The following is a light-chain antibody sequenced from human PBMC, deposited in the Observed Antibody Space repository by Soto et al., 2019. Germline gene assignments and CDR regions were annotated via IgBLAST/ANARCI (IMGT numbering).Light chain of an antibody. J-gene: IGKJ4*01. CDR3: QQYGSSPLT. Sequence: ILLTQSPATLSSSPGERATISCRASQSVSSIFLAWYQQKPGKAPRLLIYAASSRESGVPARFSGSGSGTDFTLTISRLQPEDVAVYYCQQYGSSPLTFGGGTKVDIK. V-gene: IGKV3-20*01. CDR1: QSVSSIF. CDR2: AAS.